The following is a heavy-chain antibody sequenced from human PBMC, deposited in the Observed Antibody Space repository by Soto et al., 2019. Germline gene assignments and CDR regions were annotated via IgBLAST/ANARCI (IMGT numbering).Heavy chain of an antibody. V-gene: IGHV3-23*01. D-gene: IGHD2-15*01. J-gene: IGHJ6*03. CDR1: GFTFSSYA. CDR2: ISGSGGST. CDR3: AKSGRTSRAMLHYYYYMDV. Sequence: GGSLRLSCAASGFTFSSYAMSWVRQAPGKGLEWVSAISGSGGSTYYADSVKGRFTISRDNSKNTLYLQMNSLRAEDTAVYYCAKSGRTSRAMLHYYYYMDVWGKGTTVTVSS.